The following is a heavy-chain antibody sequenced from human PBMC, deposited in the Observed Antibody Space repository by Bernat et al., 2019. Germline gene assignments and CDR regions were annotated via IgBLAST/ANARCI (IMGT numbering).Heavy chain of an antibody. CDR1: GGSISSSNW. D-gene: IGHD3-22*01. V-gene: IGHV4-4*02. J-gene: IGHJ4*02. CDR3: ARDDYYDSSGYKPLDY. CDR2: IYHSGST. Sequence: QVQLQESGPGLVKPSGTLSLTCAVSGGSISSSNWWSWVRQPPGKGVEWIGEIYHSGSTNDNPSLKSRVTISVDKYKNQFSLKLSSVTAADTAVYYCARDDYYDSSGYKPLDYWGQGTLVTVSS.